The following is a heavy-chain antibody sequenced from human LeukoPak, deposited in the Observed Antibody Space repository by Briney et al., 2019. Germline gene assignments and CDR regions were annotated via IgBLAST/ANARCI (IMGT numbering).Heavy chain of an antibody. Sequence: GGSLRLSCAASGFTFSNAWMSRVRQAPGKGLEWVGRIKSQTDGGTTVYAAPVKGRFTISRDDSRNTLYLQMNSLKIEDSAVYYCIKGILAPVWGQGTTVTVSS. V-gene: IGHV3-15*01. CDR1: GFTFSNAW. CDR2: IKSQTDGGTT. J-gene: IGHJ6*02. D-gene: IGHD2-8*02. CDR3: IKGILAPV.